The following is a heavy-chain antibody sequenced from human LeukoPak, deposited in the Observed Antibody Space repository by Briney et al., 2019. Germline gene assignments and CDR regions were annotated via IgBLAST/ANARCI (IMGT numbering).Heavy chain of an antibody. V-gene: IGHV4-34*01. CDR2: INHSGST. J-gene: IGHJ4*02. Sequence: SETLSLTCAVYGGSFSGYYWSWIRQPPGKGLEWIGEINHSGSTNYNPSLKSRVTISVDTSKNQFSLKLSSVTAADTAVYYYAREGYSSGWYFDYWGQGTLVTVSS. CDR1: GGSFSGYY. CDR3: AREGYSSGWYFDY. D-gene: IGHD6-19*01.